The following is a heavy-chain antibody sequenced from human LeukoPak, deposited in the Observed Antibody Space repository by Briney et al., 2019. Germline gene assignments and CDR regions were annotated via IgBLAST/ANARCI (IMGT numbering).Heavy chain of an antibody. D-gene: IGHD1-14*01. CDR3: ARDEDRGMDV. J-gene: IGHJ6*02. CDR2: IGIAGDT. Sequence: GGSLRLSCAASGFNFTMNDMHWVRQVPGKGLEWVSAIGIAGDTFYRDSVRGRFTISRERAKNLLYLQMKSLRVGDTAVYYCARDEDRGMDVWGQGTTVIVSS. V-gene: IGHV3-13*01. CDR1: GFNFTMND.